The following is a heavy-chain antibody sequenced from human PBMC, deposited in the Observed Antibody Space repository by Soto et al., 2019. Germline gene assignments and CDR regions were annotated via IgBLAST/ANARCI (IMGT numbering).Heavy chain of an antibody. CDR1: GYSFTTYW. D-gene: IGHD1-26*01. CDR2: IYPADSDI. CDR3: ARAGGSYDFDH. J-gene: IGHJ4*02. V-gene: IGHV5-51*01. Sequence: GESLKISCQGSGYSFTTYWIGWVRQMPGKGLEWMGIIYPADSDIKYGPSFQGQVTISADKSISTAYLQWSSLKASDTAMYFCARAGGSYDFDHWGRGTLVTVSS.